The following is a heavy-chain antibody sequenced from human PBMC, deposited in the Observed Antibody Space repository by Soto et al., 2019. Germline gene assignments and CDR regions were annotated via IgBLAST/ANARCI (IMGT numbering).Heavy chain of an antibody. CDR2: IRSKANSYAT. V-gene: IGHV3-73*01. Sequence: GGSLRLSCAASGFTFSGSAMHWVRQASGKRLEWVGRIRSKANSYATAYAASVKGRFTISRDDSKNTAYLQMNSLKTEDTAVYYCTSSLPAASLRVAHDAFDIWGQGTMVTVSS. CDR3: TSSLPAASLRVAHDAFDI. J-gene: IGHJ3*02. CDR1: GFTFSGSA. D-gene: IGHD2-2*01.